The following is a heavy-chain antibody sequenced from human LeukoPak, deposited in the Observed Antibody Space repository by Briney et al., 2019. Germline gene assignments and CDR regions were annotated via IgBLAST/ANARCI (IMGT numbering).Heavy chain of an antibody. V-gene: IGHV3-23*01. D-gene: IGHD2-2*02. J-gene: IGHJ4*02. CDR3: AKVGPCTSCYMELDY. Sequence: GGSLRLSCAASGFTFYNYAMSWVRQAPGKGLEWVSLISGGGSSTYYADSVKGRFTISRDNSKNTLYLQMNSLRAEDTAVYYCAKVGPCTSCYMELDYWGQGTLVTVSS. CDR2: ISGGGSST. CDR1: GFTFYNYA.